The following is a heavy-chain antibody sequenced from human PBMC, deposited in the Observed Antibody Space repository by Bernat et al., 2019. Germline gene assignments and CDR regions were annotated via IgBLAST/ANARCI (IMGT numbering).Heavy chain of an antibody. CDR1: GFSLSTSGVG. Sequence: QITLKESGPTLVKPTQTLTLTCTFSGFSLSTSGVGVGWIRQPPGKALEWLALIYWDDDKRYSPSLKSRLTITKDTSKDQVVLTMTNMDPVDTATYYCAHSLVGATFADAFDIWGQGTMVTVSS. V-gene: IGHV2-5*02. CDR3: AHSLVGATFADAFDI. J-gene: IGHJ3*02. CDR2: IYWDDDK. D-gene: IGHD1-26*01.